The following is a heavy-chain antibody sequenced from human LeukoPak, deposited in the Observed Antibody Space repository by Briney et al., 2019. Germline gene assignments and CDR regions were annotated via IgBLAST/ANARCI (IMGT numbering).Heavy chain of an antibody. Sequence: ASVKVSCKASGYTFTSYGISWVRQAPGQGLEWMGWTSAHNDDTNYAETLQGRLTMTTDISTSTAYMELTSLRSDDTAVYYYARDWDSRNDYFDPWGQGTLVTVSS. CDR2: TSAHNDDT. CDR1: GYTFTSYG. J-gene: IGHJ4*02. CDR3: ARDWDSRNDYFDP. V-gene: IGHV1-18*01. D-gene: IGHD1-1*01.